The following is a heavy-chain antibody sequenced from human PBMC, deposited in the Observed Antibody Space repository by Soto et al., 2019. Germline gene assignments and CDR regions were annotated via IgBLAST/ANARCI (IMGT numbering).Heavy chain of an antibody. CDR2: ISTYNGNT. Sequence: ASVKVSCKASGYTFDRYGISWVRQAPGQGLEWMGWISTYNGNTNYAQKLKGRVTMTTDTFTSTAYMELRSLTSDDTAVYYCAREGYCSSGSCALYSHEYFGMDVWGQGAKVTV. CDR3: AREGYCSSGSCALYSHEYFGMDV. V-gene: IGHV1-18*01. D-gene: IGHD2-15*01. CDR1: GYTFDRYG. J-gene: IGHJ6*02.